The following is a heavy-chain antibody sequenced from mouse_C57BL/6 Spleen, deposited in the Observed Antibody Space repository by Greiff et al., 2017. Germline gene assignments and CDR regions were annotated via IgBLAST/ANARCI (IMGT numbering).Heavy chain of an antibody. D-gene: IGHD1-1*01. CDR1: GYTFTDYN. V-gene: IGHV1-18*01. J-gene: IGHJ2*01. CDR2: INPNNGGT. Sequence: VQLQQSGPELVKPGASVKIPCKASGYTFTDYNMDWVKQSHGKSLEWIGDINPNNGGTIYNQKFKGKATLTVDKSSSTAYMELRNLTSEDTAVYYCARNYGSSYNYFDYWGQGTTLTVSS. CDR3: ARNYGSSYNYFDY.